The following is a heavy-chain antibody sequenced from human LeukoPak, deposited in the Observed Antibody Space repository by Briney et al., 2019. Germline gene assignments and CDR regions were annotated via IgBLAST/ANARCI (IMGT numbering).Heavy chain of an antibody. CDR3: ARDRRRYCSGGSCYGGVNWFDP. V-gene: IGHV7-4-1*02. D-gene: IGHD2-15*01. Sequence: ASVKVSCKASGYTFTSYAMNWVRQAPGQGLEWMGWINTNTGNPTYTQGFTGRFVFSLDTSASTAYLQISSLKAEDTAVYYCARDRRRYCSGGSCYGGVNWFDPWGQGTLVTVSS. CDR2: INTNTGNP. J-gene: IGHJ5*02. CDR1: GYTFTSYA.